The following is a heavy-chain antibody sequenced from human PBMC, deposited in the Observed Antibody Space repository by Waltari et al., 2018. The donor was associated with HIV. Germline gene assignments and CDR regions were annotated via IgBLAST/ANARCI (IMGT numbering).Heavy chain of an antibody. CDR3: ARADYYGSGSQDY. D-gene: IGHD3-10*01. J-gene: IGHJ4*02. CDR2: INPNSGGT. Sequence: QVQLVQSGAEVKQPGATVKVSCKASGYTFTGYYMHWVRQAPGQGLEWMGWINPNSGGTNYAQKFQGRVTMTRDTSISTAHMELSRLRSDDTAVYYCARADYYGSGSQDYWGQGTLVTVSS. CDR1: GYTFTGYY. V-gene: IGHV1-2*02.